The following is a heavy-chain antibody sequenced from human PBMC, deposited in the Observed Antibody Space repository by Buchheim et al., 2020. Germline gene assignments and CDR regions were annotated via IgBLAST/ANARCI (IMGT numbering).Heavy chain of an antibody. V-gene: IGHV4-34*01. CDR2: INHSGST. CDR3: ARRLSNYYYYGMDV. D-gene: IGHD5-12*01. J-gene: IGHJ6*02. Sequence: QVQLQQWGAGLLKPSETLSLTCAVYGGSFSGYYWSWIRQPPRKGLEWIGEINHSGSTNYNPSLKSRVTISVDTSKNQFSLKLSSVTAADTAVYYCARRLSNYYYYGMDVWGQGTT. CDR1: GGSFSGYY.